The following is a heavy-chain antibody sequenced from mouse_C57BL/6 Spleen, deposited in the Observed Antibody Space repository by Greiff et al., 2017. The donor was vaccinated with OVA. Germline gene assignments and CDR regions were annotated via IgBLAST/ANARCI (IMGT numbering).Heavy chain of an antibody. CDR1: GYTFTSYW. CDR3: ARESGSSSRYFDV. D-gene: IGHD1-1*01. V-gene: IGHV1-59*01. Sequence: QVQLQQPGAELVRPGTSVKLSCKASGYTFTSYWMHWVKQRPGQGLEWIGVIDPSDSYTNYNQKFKGKATLTVDTSSSTAYMQLSSLTSEDSAVYYCARESGSSSRYFDVWGTGTTVTVSS. J-gene: IGHJ1*03. CDR2: IDPSDSYT.